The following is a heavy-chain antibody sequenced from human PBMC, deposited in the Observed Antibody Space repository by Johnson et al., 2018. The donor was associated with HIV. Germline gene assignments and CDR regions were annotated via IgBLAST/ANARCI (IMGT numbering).Heavy chain of an antibody. Sequence: VQLVESGGGLIQPGGSLRLSCAASGFTVSNNYMSWVRQVPGRGLEWVSVIYGGGDTYYADSVKGRFTISRDNSKNTLSLQMNSLRAEDTAVYYCARDYGDDEVPDAFDIWGQGTMVTVSS. CDR3: ARDYGDDEVPDAFDI. CDR1: GFTVSNNY. CDR2: IYGGGDT. V-gene: IGHV3-66*03. J-gene: IGHJ3*02. D-gene: IGHD4-17*01.